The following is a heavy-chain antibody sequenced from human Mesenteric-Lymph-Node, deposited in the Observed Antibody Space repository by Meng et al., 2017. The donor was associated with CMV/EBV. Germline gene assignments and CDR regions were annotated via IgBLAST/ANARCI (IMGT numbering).Heavy chain of an antibody. D-gene: IGHD3-22*01. J-gene: IGHJ4*02. CDR3: ARRGNYDSDYSEY. CDR2: VHHGGTT. V-gene: IGHV4-39*01. CDR1: GDSISNSTYY. Sequence: LQEPGPGLVKPSEPLSLSCIVSGDSISNSTYYWTWIRQPPGKGLEWIGSVHHGGTTYYNPSLKGRLTISVDTSANLFSLRLTTVTAADTATYYCARRGNYDSDYSEYWGQGTLVTVSS.